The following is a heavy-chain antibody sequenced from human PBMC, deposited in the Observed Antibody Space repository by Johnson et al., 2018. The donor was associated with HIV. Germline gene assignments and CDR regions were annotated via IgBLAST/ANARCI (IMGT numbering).Heavy chain of an antibody. Sequence: QVQLVESGGGLVQPGGSLRLSCGASGFSVSNNYMNWVRQAPGKGLEWVAVIWYDGSNKYYADSVKGRFTISRDNSKNTLYLQMNSLRAEDTALYYCARDQYSTSDDDAFDIWGQGAMVSVSS. V-gene: IGHV3-33*08. CDR3: ARDQYSTSDDDAFDI. J-gene: IGHJ3*02. CDR2: IWYDGSNK. CDR1: GFSVSNNY. D-gene: IGHD6-6*01.